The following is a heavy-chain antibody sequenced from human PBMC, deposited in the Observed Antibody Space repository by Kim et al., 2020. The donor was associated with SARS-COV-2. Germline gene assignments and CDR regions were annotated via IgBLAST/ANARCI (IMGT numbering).Heavy chain of an antibody. Sequence: GGSLRLSCAASGFSFSSYAISWVRQAPGKGLEWVSGISEGGDRTYYADSVKGRFTVSRDNSKNKVYLQMSSLRVEDTALYYCARDLRALVWYRFHSWGQGRLVTVPS. D-gene: IGHD3-3*01. V-gene: IGHV3-23*01. CDR1: GFSFSSYA. J-gene: IGHJ5*01. CDR3: ARDLRALVWYRFHS. CDR2: ISEGGDRT.